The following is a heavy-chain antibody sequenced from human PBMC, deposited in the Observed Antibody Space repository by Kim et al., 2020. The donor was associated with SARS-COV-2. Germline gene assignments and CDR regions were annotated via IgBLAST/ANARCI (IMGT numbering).Heavy chain of an antibody. CDR3: ARGPRTRTFFDYYYGMDV. CDR2: INHSGST. V-gene: IGHV4-34*01. Sequence: SETLSLTCAVYGGSFSGYYWSWIRQPPGKGLEWIGEINHSGSTNYNPSLKSRVTISVDTSKNQFSLKLSSVTAADTAVYYCARGPRTRTFFDYYYGMDVWGQGTTVTVSS. D-gene: IGHD2-15*01. J-gene: IGHJ6*02. CDR1: GGSFSGYY.